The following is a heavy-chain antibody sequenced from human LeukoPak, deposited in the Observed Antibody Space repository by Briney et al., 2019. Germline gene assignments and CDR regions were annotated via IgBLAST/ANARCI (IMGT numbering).Heavy chain of an antibody. Sequence: PWETLSLTCPVYGGSFSGFYWSWIRQPPGKGLEWIGEINHRGTTNYNPSLKSRVTISVDTSKNQFSLKLSSVTAADTAVYYCARRRISVRGVGNGWFDPWGQGTLVTVSS. V-gene: IGHV4-34*01. CDR1: GGSFSGFY. CDR2: INHRGTT. D-gene: IGHD3-10*01. J-gene: IGHJ5*02. CDR3: ARRRISVRGVGNGWFDP.